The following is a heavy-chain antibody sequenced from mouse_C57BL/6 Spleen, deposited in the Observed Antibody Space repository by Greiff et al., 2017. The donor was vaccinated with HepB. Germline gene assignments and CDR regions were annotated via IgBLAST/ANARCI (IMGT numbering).Heavy chain of an antibody. V-gene: IGHV1-72*01. J-gene: IGHJ1*03. CDR1: GYTFTSYW. Sequence: QVQLQQSGAELVKPGASVKLSCKASGYTFTSYWMHWVKQRPGRGLEWIGRIDPNSGGTKYNEKFKSKATLTVDKPSSTAYMQLSSLTSEDSAVYYCARWGTTVVAKDWYFDVWGTGTTVTVSS. CDR2: IDPNSGGT. D-gene: IGHD1-1*01. CDR3: ARWGTTVVAKDWYFDV.